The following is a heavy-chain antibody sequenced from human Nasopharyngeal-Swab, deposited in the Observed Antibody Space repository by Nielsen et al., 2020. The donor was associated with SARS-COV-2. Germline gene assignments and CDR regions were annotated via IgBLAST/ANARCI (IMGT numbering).Heavy chain of an antibody. CDR1: GFTFNEYN. J-gene: IGHJ4*02. Sequence: GESLKISCAASGFTFNEYNMNWVRQVPGKGLEWVSAVSGSGGSTYYADSVKGRFTISRDNSKNTLYLQMNSLRAEDTAVYYCAKDPYYDFWSGYYFDYWGQGTLVTVSS. D-gene: IGHD3-3*01. CDR3: AKDPYYDFWSGYYFDY. CDR2: VSGSGGST. V-gene: IGHV3-23*01.